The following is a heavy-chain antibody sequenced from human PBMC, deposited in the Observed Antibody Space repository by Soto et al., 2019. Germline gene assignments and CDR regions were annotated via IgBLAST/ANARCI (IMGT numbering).Heavy chain of an antibody. J-gene: IGHJ6*01. V-gene: IGHV1-3*01. Sequence: ASVKVSCKASGYTFTSYAMHWVRQAPGQRLEWMGWINAGNGNTKYSQKFQGRVTITRDTSASTAYMELSSLRSEDTAVYYCARGYYVDLYYNYYYSLDVGEQGTPDTGS. CDR2: INAGNGNT. CDR1: GYTFTSYA. CDR3: ARGYYVDLYYNYYYSLDV. D-gene: IGHD3-16*01.